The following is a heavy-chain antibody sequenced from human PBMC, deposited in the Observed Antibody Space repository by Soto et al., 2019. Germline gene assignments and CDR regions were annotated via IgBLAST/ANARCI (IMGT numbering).Heavy chain of an antibody. J-gene: IGHJ6*02. CDR3: ARVNWNYAPYYYGMDV. CDR2: IKQDGSEK. V-gene: IGHV3-7*05. Sequence: AGGSLRLSCAASGFTFSSYWMSWVRQAPGKGLEWVANIKQDGSEKYYVDSVKGRFTISRDNAKNSLYLQMNSLRAEDTAVYYCARVNWNYAPYYYGMDVWGQGTTVTVSS. D-gene: IGHD1-7*01. CDR1: GFTFSSYW.